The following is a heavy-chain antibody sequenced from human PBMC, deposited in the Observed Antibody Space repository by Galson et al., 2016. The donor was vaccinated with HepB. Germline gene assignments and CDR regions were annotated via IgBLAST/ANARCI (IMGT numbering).Heavy chain of an antibody. CDR1: GFTFSSYA. CDR2: ISFDGSNK. D-gene: IGHD5-24*01. CDR3: ARAPLEMATIQRGYFDY. Sequence: SLRLSCAASGFTFSSYAMHWVRQAPGKGLEWVAVISFDGSNKYYADSVKGRFTISRDNSKNTLYLQMNSLRAEDTAVYYCARAPLEMATIQRGYFDYWGQGTTVTVSS. V-gene: IGHV3-30-3*01. J-gene: IGHJ4*03.